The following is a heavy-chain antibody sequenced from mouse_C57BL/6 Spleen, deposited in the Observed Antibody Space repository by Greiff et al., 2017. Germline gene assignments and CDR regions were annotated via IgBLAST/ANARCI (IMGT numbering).Heavy chain of an antibody. CDR2: ISDGGSYT. CDR1: GFTFSSYA. J-gene: IGHJ3*01. V-gene: IGHV5-4*01. CDR3: ARDLGERRSPRGFAY. Sequence: DVQLVESGGGLVKPGGSLKLSCAASGFTFSSYAMSWVRQTPEKRLEWVATISDGGSYTYYPDNVKGRFTISIDKAKNNLYLQMSHLKSEDTAMYYCARDLGERRSPRGFAYWGQGTLVTVSA.